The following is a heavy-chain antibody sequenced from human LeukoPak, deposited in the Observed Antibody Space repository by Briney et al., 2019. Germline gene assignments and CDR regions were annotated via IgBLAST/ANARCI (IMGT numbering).Heavy chain of an antibody. D-gene: IGHD6-19*01. CDR3: AGMGWSSGFAPFDY. J-gene: IGHJ4*02. CDR1: GFTFRSYT. V-gene: IGHV3-21*01. CDR2: ISGTSSYI. Sequence: GGSLRLSCAASGFTFRSYTMNRVRLAPGKGLEWVSSISGTSSYIYYADSLKGRFTISRDNAKKSLYLQMDSLRAEDTAVYYCAGMGWSSGFAPFDYWGQGTLVTVSS.